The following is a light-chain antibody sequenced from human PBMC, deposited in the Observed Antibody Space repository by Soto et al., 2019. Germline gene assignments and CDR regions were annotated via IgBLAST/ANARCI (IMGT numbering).Light chain of an antibody. V-gene: IGKV1-9*01. CDR3: QQLHVYPST. J-gene: IGKJ4*01. Sequence: IQLTQSPSSLSASVGDRVTITCRASQDINSYLAWYQQKPGKAPNLLIYAGTSLQSGVPSRFSGSGPGTEFTLTISRLQPDDCATYYCQQLHVYPSTFGGGTKVE. CDR1: QDINSY. CDR2: AGT.